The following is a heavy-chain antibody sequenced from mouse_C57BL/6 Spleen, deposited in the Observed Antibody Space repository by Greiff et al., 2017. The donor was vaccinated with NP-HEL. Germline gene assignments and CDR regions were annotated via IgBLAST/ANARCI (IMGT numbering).Heavy chain of an antibody. Sequence: QVQLKQPGAELVKPGASVKLSCKASGYTFTSYWMQWVKQRPGQGLEWIGEIDPSDSYTNYNQKFKGKATLTVDTSSSTAYMQLSSLTSEDSAVYYCARKAYYSNCFDYWGQGTTLTVSS. CDR2: IDPSDSYT. D-gene: IGHD2-5*01. J-gene: IGHJ2*01. V-gene: IGHV1-50*01. CDR3: ARKAYYSNCFDY. CDR1: GYTFTSYW.